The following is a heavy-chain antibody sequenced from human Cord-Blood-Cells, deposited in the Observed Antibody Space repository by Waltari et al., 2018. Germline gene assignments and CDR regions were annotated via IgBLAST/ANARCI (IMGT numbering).Heavy chain of an antibody. CDR1: GCTCSSYN. CDR3: ARDRDSSSWFDY. CDR2: ISSSSSYI. V-gene: IGHV3-21*01. Sequence: EVQLVESGGGLVKPGGSLRLCCAASGCTCSSYNMNWVRQAPGKGLEWVSSISSSSSYIYYADSVKGRFTISRDNAKNSLYLQMNSLRAEDTAVYYCARDRDSSSWFDYWGQGTLVTVSS. D-gene: IGHD6-13*01. J-gene: IGHJ4*02.